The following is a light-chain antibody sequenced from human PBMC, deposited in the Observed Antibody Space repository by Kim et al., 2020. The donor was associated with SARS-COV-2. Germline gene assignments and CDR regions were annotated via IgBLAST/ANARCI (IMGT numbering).Light chain of an antibody. CDR1: NIGSKS. Sequence: VAPEKTARITCGGNNIGSKSVHWYQQKPGQAPVLVIYYDSDRPSGIPERFSGSNSGNTATLTISRVEAGDEADYYCQVWDSSSVVFGGGTQLTVL. J-gene: IGLJ2*01. CDR2: YDS. V-gene: IGLV3-21*04. CDR3: QVWDSSSVV.